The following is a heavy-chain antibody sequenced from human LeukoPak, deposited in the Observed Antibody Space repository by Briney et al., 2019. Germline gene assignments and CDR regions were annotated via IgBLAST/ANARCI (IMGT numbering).Heavy chain of an antibody. CDR2: IWYDGSNK. D-gene: IGHD3-10*01. CDR3: ARDGSGTLGGSYFDY. J-gene: IGHJ4*02. V-gene: IGHV3-33*08. CDR1: GFTFSSYG. Sequence: TGGSLRLSCAASGFTFSSYGMHWVRQAPGKGLEWVAVIWYDGSNKYYADSVKGRFTISRDNSKNTLYLQMNSLRAEDTAVYYCARDGSGTLGGSYFDYWGQGTLVTVSS.